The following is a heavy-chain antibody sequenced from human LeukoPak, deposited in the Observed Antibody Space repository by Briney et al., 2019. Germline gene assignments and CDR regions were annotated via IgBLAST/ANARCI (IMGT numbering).Heavy chain of an antibody. J-gene: IGHJ6*03. D-gene: IGHD5-24*01. V-gene: IGHV1-2*02. CDR3: ARDPIWLATRRKLGYYYYYMDV. Sequence: ASVKVSCKASGYTFTGYYMHWVRQAPGQGLEWMGWINPNSGGTNYAQKFQGRVTMTRDTSISTAYMELSRMRSDDTAVYYCARDPIWLATRRKLGYYYYYMDVWGKGTTVTVSS. CDR1: GYTFTGYY. CDR2: INPNSGGT.